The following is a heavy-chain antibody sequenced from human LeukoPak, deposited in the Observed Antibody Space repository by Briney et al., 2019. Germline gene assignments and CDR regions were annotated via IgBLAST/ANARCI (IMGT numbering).Heavy chain of an antibody. D-gene: IGHD1-26*01. CDR3: ERGRGSYNDFDI. CDR1: GYTFTGYY. CDR2: INPNSGGT. Sequence: ASVKVSCKASGYTFTGYYMHWVRQAPGQGLEWMGWINPNSGGTNYAQNLQGRVRVTRATSISTAYMELRRLRSADTAVYYCERGRGSYNDFDIWGQGTMVTVSS. V-gene: IGHV1-2*02. J-gene: IGHJ3*02.